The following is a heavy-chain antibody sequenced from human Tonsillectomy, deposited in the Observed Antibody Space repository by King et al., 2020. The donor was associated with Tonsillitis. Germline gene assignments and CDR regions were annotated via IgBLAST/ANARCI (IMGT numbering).Heavy chain of an antibody. Sequence: VQLVESGGGVVQPGRSLRLSCAASGFTFSSYGMHWVRQAPGKGLEWVAVIWYDGSNKYYADSVKGRFTISRDNPKNTFYLQMNGLRAEDTAVYYCARDGPNYYYMDVWGKGTLVTVSS. J-gene: IGHJ6*03. CDR1: GFTFSSYG. CDR2: IWYDGSNK. V-gene: IGHV3-33*08. CDR3: ARDGPNYYYMDV.